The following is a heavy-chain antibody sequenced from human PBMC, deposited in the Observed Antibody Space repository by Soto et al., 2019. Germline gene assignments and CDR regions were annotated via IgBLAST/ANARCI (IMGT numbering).Heavy chain of an antibody. CDR2: ISYDGSNK. V-gene: IGHV3-30*18. D-gene: IGHD2-21*02. CDR1: GFTFSSYG. CDR3: AKGDCGGDCYSSDAFDI. Sequence: QVQLVESGGGVVQPGRSLRLSCAASGFTFSSYGMHWVRQAPGKGLEWVAVISYDGSNKYYADSVKGRFTISRDNSKNTLYLQMNGLRAEDTAVYYCAKGDCGGDCYSSDAFDIWGQGTMVTVSS. J-gene: IGHJ3*02.